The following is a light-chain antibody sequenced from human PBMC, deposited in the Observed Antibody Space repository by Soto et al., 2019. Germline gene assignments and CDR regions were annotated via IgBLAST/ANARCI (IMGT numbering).Light chain of an antibody. V-gene: IGKV3-20*01. CDR1: QSVSSF. CDR2: GAS. CDR3: QQYRMSPNT. J-gene: IGKJ5*01. Sequence: EIVLTQSPGTLSLSPGDRATLSCRASQSVSSFLAWYQQKPGQAPRLLIYGASTRATGIPDRFSGSGSGTDFSLTIRGLKPEDFAVYYCQQYRMSPNTFGQGTRLEIK.